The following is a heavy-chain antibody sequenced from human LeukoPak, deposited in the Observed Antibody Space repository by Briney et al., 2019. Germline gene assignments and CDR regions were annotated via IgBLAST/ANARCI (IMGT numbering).Heavy chain of an antibody. CDR2: INSDGSST. J-gene: IGHJ4*02. CDR3: ARGVMGVDNLGYFDN. CDR1: GW. D-gene: IGHD1-26*01. Sequence: GGSLRLSCAGSGWMHWVRQAPGKGLVWVSRINSDGSSTRYADSMKGRFTISRDNAKNTLYLQMNSLRAEDTAVCYCARGVMGVDNLGYFDNWGQGTLVTVSS. V-gene: IGHV3-74*01.